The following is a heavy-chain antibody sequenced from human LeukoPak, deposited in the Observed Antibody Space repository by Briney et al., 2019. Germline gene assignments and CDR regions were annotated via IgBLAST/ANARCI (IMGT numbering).Heavy chain of an antibody. CDR3: ARGRYNWNSYLILNY. CDR1: GYTFTGYC. CDR2: INPNSGGT. D-gene: IGHD1-7*01. Sequence: ASVKVSCKASGYTFTGYCMHWVRQAPGQGLEWMGWINPNSGGTNYAQKFQGRVTMTRDTSISTAYMELSRLRSDDTAVYYCARGRYNWNSYLILNYWGQGTLVTVSS. V-gene: IGHV1-2*02. J-gene: IGHJ4*02.